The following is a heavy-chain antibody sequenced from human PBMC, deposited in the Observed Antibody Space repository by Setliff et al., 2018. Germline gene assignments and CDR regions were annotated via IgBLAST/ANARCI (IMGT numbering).Heavy chain of an antibody. CDR1: GFTFDDYG. V-gene: IGHV3-20*04. Sequence: GGSLRLSCAASGFTFDDYGMSWVRQAPGKGLEWVSGINWNGGSTGYADSVKGRFTISRDNSKNTLYLQMNSLRAEDTAVYYCAKDPRDTYYNFGYWGQGTLVTVSS. CDR3: AKDPRDTYYNFGY. J-gene: IGHJ4*02. CDR2: INWNGGST. D-gene: IGHD3-3*01.